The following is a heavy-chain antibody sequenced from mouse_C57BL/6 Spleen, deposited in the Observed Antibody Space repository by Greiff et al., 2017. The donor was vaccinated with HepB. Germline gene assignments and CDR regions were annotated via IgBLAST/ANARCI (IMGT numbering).Heavy chain of an antibody. CDR2: INPYNGDT. Sequence: VQLQQSGPELVKPGDSVKISCKASGYSFTGYFMNWVMQSHGKSLEWIGRINPYNGDTFYNQKFKGKATLTVDKSSSTAHMELRSLTSEDSAVYYCAREGSSLYYYAMDYWGQGTSVTVSS. V-gene: IGHV1-20*01. D-gene: IGHD1-1*01. J-gene: IGHJ4*01. CDR3: AREGSSLYYYAMDY. CDR1: GYSFTGYF.